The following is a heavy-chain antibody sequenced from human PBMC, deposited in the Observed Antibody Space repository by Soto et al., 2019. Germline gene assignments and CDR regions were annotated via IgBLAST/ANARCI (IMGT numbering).Heavy chain of an antibody. V-gene: IGHV3-23*01. D-gene: IGHD2-2*01. CDR3: ARESAALNWFDP. Sequence: PGGSLRLSCAASGFTFNNYAMSWVRQAPGKGLEGVSVITGNGVYTYYADSVKGRFTISRDNAKNSLYLQMNSLRDEDTAVYYCARESAALNWFDPWGQGTLVTVSS. CDR2: ITGNGVYT. J-gene: IGHJ5*02. CDR1: GFTFNNYA.